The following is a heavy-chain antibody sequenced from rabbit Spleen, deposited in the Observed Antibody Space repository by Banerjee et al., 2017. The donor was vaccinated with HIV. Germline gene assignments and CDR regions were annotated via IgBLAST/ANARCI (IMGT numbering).Heavy chain of an antibody. J-gene: IGHJ5*01. D-gene: IGHD1-1*01. V-gene: IGHV1S40*01. Sequence: QSLEESGGDLVKPGASLTLTCTASGFSFSSSDYMCWVRQAPGKGLEWIGYIDPVFGITYYANWVNGRFSISRENAQNTVLLQMTSLTAADTATYFCARDGGKTSYYGDRLDLWGQGTLVTVS. CDR2: IDPVFGIT. CDR3: ARDGGKTSYYGDRLDL. CDR1: GFSFSSSDY.